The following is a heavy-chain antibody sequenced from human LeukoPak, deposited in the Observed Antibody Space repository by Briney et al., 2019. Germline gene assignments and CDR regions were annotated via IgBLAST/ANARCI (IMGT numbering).Heavy chain of an antibody. D-gene: IGHD3-22*01. V-gene: IGHV4-61*02. J-gene: IGHJ5*02. Sequence: SETLSLTCTVSGDSISSGNYYWGWIRQPAGKGLEWIGRFFTSGSTNYNPSFKSRVTISVDTSKNQFSLKLTSVTAADTALYYCAKMGGHFYDSSTYDPIWFDHWGQGIQVTLSS. CDR3: AKMGGHFYDSSTYDPIWFDH. CDR2: FFTSGST. CDR1: GDSISSGNYY.